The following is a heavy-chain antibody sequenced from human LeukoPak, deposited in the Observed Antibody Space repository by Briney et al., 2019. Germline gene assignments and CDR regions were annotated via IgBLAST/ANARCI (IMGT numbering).Heavy chain of an antibody. J-gene: IGHJ4*02. CDR1: GYSISSGYY. Sequence: PSETLSLTCTVSGYSISSGYYWGWIRQPPGKGLEWIGSIYHSGVTYYNPSLKSGVTISRDTSKNQFSLKLSSVTAADTAVYYCVRVGPDYWGQGTLVTVSS. V-gene: IGHV4-38-2*02. D-gene: IGHD3-10*01. CDR3: VRVGPDY. CDR2: IYHSGVT.